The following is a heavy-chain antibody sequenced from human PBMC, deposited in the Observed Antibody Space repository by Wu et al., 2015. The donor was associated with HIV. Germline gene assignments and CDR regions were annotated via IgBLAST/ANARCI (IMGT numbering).Heavy chain of an antibody. V-gene: IGHV1-2*02. CDR3: ARAGNIIVLPPTNCGRRNDAFDI. Sequence: QVQLEQSGAEVKKPGASVKVSCKASGYSFSVYYIHWVRQAPGQGLEWMGWIDPNSGGTDYIQKFQGRVTMTRDTSISTAYMELRRLKSDDTAMYYCARAGNIIVLPPTNCGRRNDAFDIWGQGTMVSVS. J-gene: IGHJ3*02. CDR2: IDPNSGGT. CDR1: GYSFSVYY. D-gene: IGHD2-2*01.